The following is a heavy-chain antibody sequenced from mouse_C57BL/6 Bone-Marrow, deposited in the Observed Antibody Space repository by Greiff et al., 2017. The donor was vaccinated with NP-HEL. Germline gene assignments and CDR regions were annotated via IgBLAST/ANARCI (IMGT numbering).Heavy chain of an antibody. D-gene: IGHD3-2*02. CDR1: GYTFTSYW. CDR3: ARGPLREATSN. J-gene: IGHJ2*01. V-gene: IGHV1-55*01. CDR2: IYPGSGST. Sequence: VKLQQPGAELVKPGASVKMSCKASGYTFTSYWITWVKQRPGQGLEWVGDIYPGSGSTNYNEKFKSKATLTVDTSSSTAYMQLSSLTSEDSAVYYCARGPLREATSNWGQGTTLTVSS.